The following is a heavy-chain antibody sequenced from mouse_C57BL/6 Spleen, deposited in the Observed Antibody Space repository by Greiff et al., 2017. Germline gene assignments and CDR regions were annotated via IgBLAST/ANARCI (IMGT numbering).Heavy chain of an antibody. CDR2: IYPGSGST. CDR3: AREGVTTVEAWFAD. J-gene: IGHJ3*01. D-gene: IGHD1-1*01. CDR1: GYTFTSYW. V-gene: IGHV1-55*01. Sequence: VQLQQSGAELVKPGASVKMSCKASGYTFTSYWITWVKQRPGQGLEWIGDIYPGSGSTNYNEKFKSKATLTVDTSSSTAYMQRRSLTSEDSAVFYCAREGVTTVEAWFADWGQGTLVTVSA.